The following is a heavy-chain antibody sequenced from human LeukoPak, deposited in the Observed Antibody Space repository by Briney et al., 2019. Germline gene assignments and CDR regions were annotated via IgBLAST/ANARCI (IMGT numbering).Heavy chain of an antibody. CDR1: GYTFTSYV. D-gene: IGHD3-3*01. J-gene: IGHJ5*02. V-gene: IGHV1-18*01. CDR2: ISAYNGNT. CDR3: ARTYYDFWSGYYSNWFDP. Sequence: ASVKVSCKASGYTFTSYVISWVRQAPGQGLEWMGWISAYNGNTNYAQKLQGRVTMTTDTSTSTAYMELRSLRSDDTAVYYCARTYYDFWSGYYSNWFDPWGQGTLVTVSS.